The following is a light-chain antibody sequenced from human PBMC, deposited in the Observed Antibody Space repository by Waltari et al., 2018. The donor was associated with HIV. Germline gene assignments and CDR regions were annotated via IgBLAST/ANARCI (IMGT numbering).Light chain of an antibody. CDR1: SGPVSARNY. V-gene: IGLV8-61*01. CDR2: STN. CDR3: VLNLGRGIVV. J-gene: IGLJ2*01. Sequence: QTVVTQEPSFSVSPGGTVTLTCGLTSGPVSARNYASWDQQIPGQAPLTLIHSTNTRSSGVPDRFSGSILGNKAALTITGAQADDESDYYCVLNLGRGIVVFGGGTKLTVL.